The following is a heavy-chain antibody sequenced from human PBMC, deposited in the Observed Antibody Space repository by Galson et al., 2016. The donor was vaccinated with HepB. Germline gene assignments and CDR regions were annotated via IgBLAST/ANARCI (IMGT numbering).Heavy chain of an antibody. CDR3: AGDSSGTGTIFYFGY. V-gene: IGHV3-7*01. J-gene: IGHJ4*02. D-gene: IGHD1-7*01. CDR1: GFSFDKYW. CDR2: IKYGGSAK. Sequence: SLRLSCAASGFSFDKYWMSWVRQAPGKGLEWVANIKYGGSAKDYVDSVKGRFTISRENAKNALSLQMNSLRAEDTAVYYCAGDSSGTGTIFYFGYWGQGALVTVSS.